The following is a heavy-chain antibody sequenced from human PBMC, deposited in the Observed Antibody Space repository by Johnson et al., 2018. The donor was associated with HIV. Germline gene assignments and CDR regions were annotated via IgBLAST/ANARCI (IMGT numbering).Heavy chain of an antibody. CDR2: IRYDGSNK. Sequence: QVKLVESGGGVVQPGGSLRLSCAASGFTFSSYGMHWVHQAPGKGLEWLAFIRYDGSNKYYADSVKGRFTISRDNSKNTLYLQMNSLRAEDTAVYYCAKDYNFWSGYCDAFDIWGQGTMVTVSS. V-gene: IGHV3-30*02. CDR1: GFTFSSYG. D-gene: IGHD3-3*01. CDR3: AKDYNFWSGYCDAFDI. J-gene: IGHJ3*02.